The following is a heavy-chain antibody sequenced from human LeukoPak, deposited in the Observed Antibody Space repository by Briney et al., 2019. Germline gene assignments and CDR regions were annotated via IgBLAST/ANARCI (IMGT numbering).Heavy chain of an antibody. J-gene: IGHJ5*02. CDR3: AREWGGYCSGGSCYFRNNWFDP. D-gene: IGHD2-15*01. V-gene: IGHV3-30-3*01. CDR1: GFIFSSYA. CDR2: ISYDGSNK. Sequence: PGRSLRLSCAASGFIFSSYAMHWVRQAPGKGLEWVAVISYDGSNKYYADSVKGRFTISRDNSKNTLYLQMNSLRAEDTAVYYCAREWGGYCSGGSCYFRNNWFDPWGQGTLVTVSS.